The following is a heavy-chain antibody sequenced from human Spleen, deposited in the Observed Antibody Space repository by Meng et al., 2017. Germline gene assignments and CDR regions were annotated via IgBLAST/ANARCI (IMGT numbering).Heavy chain of an antibody. CDR2: ISGSGGST. J-gene: IGHJ6*02. CDR1: GDSISSFY. V-gene: IGHV3-23*01. CDR3: AKDKSVVTAIYYYYGMDV. D-gene: IGHD2-21*02. Sequence: GGSLRLSCAVSGDSISSFYWWSWVRQAPGKGLEWVSAISGSGGSTYYADSVKGRFTISRDNSKNTLYLQMNSLRAEDTTVYYCAKDKSVVTAIYYYYGMDVWGQGTTVTVSS.